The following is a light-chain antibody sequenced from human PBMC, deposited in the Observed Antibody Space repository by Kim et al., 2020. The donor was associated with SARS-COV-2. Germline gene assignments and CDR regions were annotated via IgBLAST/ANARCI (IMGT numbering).Light chain of an antibody. J-gene: IGLJ3*02. V-gene: IGLV4-69*01. CDR3: QTWGTGWV. CDR2: VNSDGSH. Sequence: ASVKVTCTLRSGHSNYAIAWHQQRPEKGPRYLMKVNSDGSHTKGDGIPDRFSGSSSGAERYLTISSLQSEDEADYYCQTWGTGWVFGGETQLTVL. CDR1: SGHSNYA.